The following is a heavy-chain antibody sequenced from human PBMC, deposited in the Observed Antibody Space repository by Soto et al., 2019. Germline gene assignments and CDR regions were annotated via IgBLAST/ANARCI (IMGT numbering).Heavy chain of an antibody. CDR3: VHPRSTVQIPPT. D-gene: IGHD4-17*01. V-gene: IGHV3-30-3*01. Sequence: PGGSLRLSCAASGFTFSSYAMHWVRQAPGKGLEWVAVISYDGSNKYYADSVKGRFTISRDNSKNTLYLQMNSLRAEDTAVYYCVHPRSTVQIPPTWGQGTLVTVSS. CDR2: ISYDGSNK. CDR1: GFTFSSYA. J-gene: IGHJ5*02.